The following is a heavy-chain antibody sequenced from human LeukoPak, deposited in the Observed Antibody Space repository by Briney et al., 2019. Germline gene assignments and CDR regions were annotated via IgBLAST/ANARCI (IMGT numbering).Heavy chain of an antibody. D-gene: IGHD3-22*01. CDR3: ASRYYYDTRGYFLH. V-gene: IGHV4-39*01. CDR1: GNSIRSSSYY. CDR2: MYYSGST. Sequence: PSETLSLTCTVSGNSIRSSSYYWGWIRQSPGKGLEWIGSMYYSGSTYYSASFKSRVTISVDPSQNQFSLKLRSVTAADRAVYYCASRYYYDTRGYFLHWGQGTLVTVSS. J-gene: IGHJ1*01.